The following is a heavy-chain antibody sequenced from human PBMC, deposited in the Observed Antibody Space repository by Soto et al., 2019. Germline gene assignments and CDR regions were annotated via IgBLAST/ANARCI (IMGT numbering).Heavy chain of an antibody. D-gene: IGHD3-10*01. CDR1: GFTFGDYA. CDR3: PTPLVRPY. V-gene: IGHV3-49*04. Sequence: GGSLRLSCTASGFTFGDYAMSWARQAPGKGLEGVGFIRSKAYGGTTEYAASVKGRFTISRDDSKSIAYLQMNSLKTEDTAVYYCPTPLVRPYWGQGTLVTVSS. CDR2: IRSKAYGGTT. J-gene: IGHJ4*02.